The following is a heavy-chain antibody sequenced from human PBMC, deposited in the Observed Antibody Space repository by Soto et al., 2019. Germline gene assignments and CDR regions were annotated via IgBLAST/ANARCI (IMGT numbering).Heavy chain of an antibody. CDR1: ELSVSSNS. CDR2: IYSGGAT. V-gene: IGHV3-53*01. CDR3: ARGSYRAFDY. J-gene: IGHJ4*01. Sequence: PGGSLGLSCAASELSVSSNSFNWVRQAAGKGLEWVSGIYSGGATYCADFVKGRFTFSRENPKNTLYLEMNSLRVGDTAVYYCARGSYRAFDYWGHRTLVTVSS. D-gene: IGHD4-4*01.